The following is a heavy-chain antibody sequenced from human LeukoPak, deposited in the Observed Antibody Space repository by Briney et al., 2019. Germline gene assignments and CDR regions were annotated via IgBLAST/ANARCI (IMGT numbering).Heavy chain of an antibody. V-gene: IGHV3-23*01. CDR2: IRAEGDPT. D-gene: IGHD6-19*01. CDR3: AKDGHCPDVCTTRIVVAGYVDF. J-gene: IGHJ4*02. CDR1: GFTFTTYS. Sequence: GGSLRLSCRASGFTFTTYSMTWLRQAPGKGLEWVSVIRAEGDPTYYADSVKGRFTISREHSKNMLYLQMHRLRAEDTAIYYCAKDGHCPDVCTTRIVVAGYVDFWGQGTLVTVSS.